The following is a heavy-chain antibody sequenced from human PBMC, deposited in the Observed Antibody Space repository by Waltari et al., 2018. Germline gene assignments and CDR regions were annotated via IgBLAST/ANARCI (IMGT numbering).Heavy chain of an antibody. V-gene: IGHV4-59*01. CDR1: GGPISSYH. CDR3: ARGGLTIAGFDY. Sequence: QVQLQESGPGLVKPSETLSLTRTVSGGPISSYHWSWIRQPPGKGLEWIGYIYYSGSTNFSPALQSRVTVSVDTSKNQFSLKLSSVTAADTAVYYCARGGLTIAGFDYWGQGTLVTVSS. J-gene: IGHJ4*02. D-gene: IGHD4-17*01. CDR2: IYYSGST.